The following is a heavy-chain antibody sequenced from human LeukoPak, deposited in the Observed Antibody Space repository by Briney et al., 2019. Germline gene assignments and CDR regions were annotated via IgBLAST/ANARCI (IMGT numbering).Heavy chain of an antibody. CDR2: IYYSGST. CDR1: GGSISSSNYY. D-gene: IGHD3-3*01. J-gene: IGHJ4*02. CDR3: ARGPPYYDFLGNWFDY. Sequence: SETLSLTCTVSGGSISSSNYYWGWIRQPPGKGLEWIANIYYSGSTYYYPSLKSRVTISVDTSKDQFSPKLSSVTAADTAVYYCARGPPYYDFLGNWFDYWGQGTLVTVSS. V-gene: IGHV4-39*01.